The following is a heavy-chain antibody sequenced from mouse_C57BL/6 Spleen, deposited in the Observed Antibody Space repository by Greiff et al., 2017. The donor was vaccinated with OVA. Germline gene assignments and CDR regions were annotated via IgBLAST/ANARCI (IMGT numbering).Heavy chain of an antibody. V-gene: IGHV14-4*01. Sequence: EVQLVESGAELVRPGASVKLSCTASGFNIKDDYMHWVKQRPEQGLEWIGWIDPENGDTEYASKFQGKATITADTSSNTAYLQLSSLTSEDTAVYYCTTRRLLPWFAYWGQGTLVTVSA. D-gene: IGHD2-3*01. CDR1: GFNIKDDY. CDR2: IDPENGDT. J-gene: IGHJ3*01. CDR3: TTRRLLPWFAY.